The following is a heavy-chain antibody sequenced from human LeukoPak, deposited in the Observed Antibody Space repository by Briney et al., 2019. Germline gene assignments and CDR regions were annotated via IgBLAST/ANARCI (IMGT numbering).Heavy chain of an antibody. Sequence: PGGSLRLSCAASGFTVSSNFMSWVRQAPGRGPEWVSVIYSGGSTYYADSVKGRFTISRHNSKNTLYLQMNSLRAEDTAVYYCARLYGTFLEWSPYFDYWGQGTLVTVSS. CDR2: IYSGGST. CDR1: GFTVSSNF. D-gene: IGHD3-3*02. CDR3: ARLYGTFLEWSPYFDY. J-gene: IGHJ4*02. V-gene: IGHV3-53*04.